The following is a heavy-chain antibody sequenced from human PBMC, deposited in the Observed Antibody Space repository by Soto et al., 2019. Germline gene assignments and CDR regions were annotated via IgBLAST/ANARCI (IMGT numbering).Heavy chain of an antibody. V-gene: IGHV3-33*01. CDR3: ARSIN. CDR1: GFPFSSYG. J-gene: IGHJ4*02. Sequence: GGSVRLSCAASGFPFSSYGMHWVRQAPGKGLDWVAVIWYDGSNKDYADSVKGRFTISRDNSKNTLFLQMNNLRVDDTAVYYCARSINWGQGTLVTVSS. CDR2: IWYDGSNK.